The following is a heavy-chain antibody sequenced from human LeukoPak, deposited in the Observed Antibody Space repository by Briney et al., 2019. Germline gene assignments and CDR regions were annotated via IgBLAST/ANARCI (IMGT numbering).Heavy chain of an antibody. J-gene: IGHJ4*02. CDR2: ISYDGSNK. D-gene: IGHD3-10*01. CDR1: GFTFSSYA. CDR3: ARCTYYGSGSSPYYFDY. Sequence: PGGSLRLSCAASGFTFSSYAMHWVRQAPGKGLEWVAVISYDGSNKYYADSVKGRFTISRDNFKNTLYLQMNSLRAEDTAVYYCARCTYYGSGSSPYYFDYWGQGTLVTVSS. V-gene: IGHV3-30-3*01.